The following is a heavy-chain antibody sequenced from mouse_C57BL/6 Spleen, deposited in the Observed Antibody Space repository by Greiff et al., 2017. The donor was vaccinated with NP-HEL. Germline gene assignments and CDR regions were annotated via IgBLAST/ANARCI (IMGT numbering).Heavy chain of an antibody. CDR1: GYAFTNYL. J-gene: IGHJ2*01. CDR2: INPGSGGT. D-gene: IGHD2-5*01. V-gene: IGHV1-54*01. CDR3: ARKGSNPFDY. Sequence: QVQLKQSGAELVRPGTSVKVSCKASGYAFTNYLIEWVKQRPGQGLEWIGVINPGSGGTNYNEKFKGKATLTADKSSSTAYMQLSSLTSEDSAVYFCARKGSNPFDYWGQGTTLTVSS.